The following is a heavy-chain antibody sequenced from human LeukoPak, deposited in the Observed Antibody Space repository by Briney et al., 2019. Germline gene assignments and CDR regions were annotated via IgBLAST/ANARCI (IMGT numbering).Heavy chain of an antibody. CDR2: IVPLFGTT. Sequence: ASVKVSCKASGYTFTGYYMHWVRQAPGQGLEWMGGIVPLFGTTYYAQMFQGRLTITADESTKIAFMELSSLRSEDTAVYYCARAEGGYSYGFDPWGQGTLVTVSS. J-gene: IGHJ5*02. V-gene: IGHV1-69*13. D-gene: IGHD5-18*01. CDR3: ARAEGGYSYGFDP. CDR1: GYTFTGYY.